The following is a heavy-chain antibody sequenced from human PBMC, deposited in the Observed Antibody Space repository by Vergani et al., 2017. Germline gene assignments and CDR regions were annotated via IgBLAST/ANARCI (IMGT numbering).Heavy chain of an antibody. V-gene: IGHV3-33*01. CDR2: IWYDGSNK. Sequence: QVQLVESGGGVVQPGRSLRLSCAASGFTFSSYGIHWVRQAPGKGLEWVAVIWYDGSNKYYADSVKGRFTISRDNSKNTLYLQMNSLRDEDTAVYYCARDPDRSSWFDPWGQGTLVTVSS. J-gene: IGHJ5*02. CDR1: GFTFSSYG. CDR3: ARDPDRSSWFDP.